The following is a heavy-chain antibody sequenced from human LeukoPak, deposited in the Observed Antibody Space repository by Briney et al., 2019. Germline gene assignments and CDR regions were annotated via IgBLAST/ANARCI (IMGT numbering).Heavy chain of an antibody. CDR2: IYYSGST. CDR1: GSSISSYY. J-gene: IGHJ5*02. D-gene: IGHD3-22*01. CDR3: ARHYYDSSGYYWFDP. Sequence: SETLSLTCTVSGSSISSYYWSWIRQPPGKGLEWIGYIYYSGSTNYNPSLKSRVTISVDTSKNQFSLKLSSVTAADTAVYYCARHYYDSSGYYWFDPWGQGTLVTVSS. V-gene: IGHV4-59*08.